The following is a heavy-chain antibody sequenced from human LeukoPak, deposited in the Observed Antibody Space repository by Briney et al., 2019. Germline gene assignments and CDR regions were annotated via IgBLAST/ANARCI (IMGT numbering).Heavy chain of an antibody. CDR2: IIPIFGTA. D-gene: IGHD6-13*01. J-gene: IGHJ5*02. Sequence: GASVKVSCKASGGTFSSYAISWVRQAPGQGLEWMGGIIPIFGTANYAQKFQGRATITADESTSTAYMELSSLRSEDTAVYYCARALIAAAPGWFDPWGQGTLVTVSS. CDR3: ARALIAAAPGWFDP. CDR1: GGTFSSYA. V-gene: IGHV1-69*13.